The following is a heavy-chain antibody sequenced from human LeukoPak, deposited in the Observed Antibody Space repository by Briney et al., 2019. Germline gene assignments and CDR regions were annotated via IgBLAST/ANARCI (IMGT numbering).Heavy chain of an antibody. CDR2: VHYIDSP. Sequence: PSETLSLTCTVSGGSITTHYWSWIRQPPGKGLEWIGYVHYIDSPNFNPSLKSRVTISLDTSKNQFSLKLSSVTAADTAVYYCARFRVAAAGYYFDYWGQGTLVTVSS. J-gene: IGHJ4*02. CDR3: ARFRVAAAGYYFDY. CDR1: GGSITTHY. V-gene: IGHV4-59*11. D-gene: IGHD6-13*01.